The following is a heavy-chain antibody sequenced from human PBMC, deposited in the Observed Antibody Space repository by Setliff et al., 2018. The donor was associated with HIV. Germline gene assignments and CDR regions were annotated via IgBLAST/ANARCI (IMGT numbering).Heavy chain of an antibody. D-gene: IGHD2-21*02. CDR3: AISIVGVTSEMY. V-gene: IGHV4-34*01. CDR1: GVPLSDYY. J-gene: IGHJ4*02. CDR2: VNHNGNI. Sequence: KASETLSLTCTLNGVPLSDYYWNWIRQSPGKGLEWIVEVNHNGNINYNPSLKSRVTVSVDTSKTQYSLKMISVTAADTAMYYCAISIVGVTSEMYWAQGTLVTLSS.